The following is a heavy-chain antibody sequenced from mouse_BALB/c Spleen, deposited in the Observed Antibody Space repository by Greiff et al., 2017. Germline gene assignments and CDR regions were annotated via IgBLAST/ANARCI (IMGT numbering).Heavy chain of an antibody. V-gene: IGHV5-6-5*01. CDR3: ARGEVAGAMDY. CDR2: ISSGGST. D-gene: IGHD1-1*02. J-gene: IGHJ4*01. CDR1: GFTFSSYA. Sequence: EVQRVESGGGLVKPGGSLKLSCAASGFTFSSYAMSWVRQTPEKRLEWVASISSGGSTYYPDSVKGRFTISRDNARNILYLQMSSLRSEDTAMYYCARGEVAGAMDYWGQGTSVTVSS.